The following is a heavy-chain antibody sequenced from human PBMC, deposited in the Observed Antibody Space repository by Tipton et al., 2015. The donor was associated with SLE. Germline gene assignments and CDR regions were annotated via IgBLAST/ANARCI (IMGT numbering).Heavy chain of an antibody. CDR3: AKTDHSGYEGYFDY. CDR2: ISWNSGSI. CDR1: GFTFDDYA. Sequence: SGFTFDDYAMHWVRQAPGKGLEWVSGISWNSGSIGYADSVKGRFTISRDNAKNSLYLQMNSLRAEDTALYYCAKTDHSGYEGYFDYWGQGTLVTVSS. J-gene: IGHJ4*02. D-gene: IGHD5-12*01. V-gene: IGHV3-9*01.